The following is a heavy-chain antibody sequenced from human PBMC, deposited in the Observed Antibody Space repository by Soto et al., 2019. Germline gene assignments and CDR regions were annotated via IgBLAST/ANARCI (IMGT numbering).Heavy chain of an antibody. D-gene: IGHD6-13*01. CDR2: IDPVDSYV. J-gene: IGHJ5*02. V-gene: IGHV5-10-1*01. CDR1: GFSFTNYW. CDR3: ARIESIARNWFDP. Sequence: SLKISCKTSGFSFTNYWISWVRHLPGKGLEWMGNIDPVDSYVNYSPSFQGHVTFSVDTSISTAFLHWSSLQASDSATYFCARIESIARNWFDPWGQGTLVTSPQ.